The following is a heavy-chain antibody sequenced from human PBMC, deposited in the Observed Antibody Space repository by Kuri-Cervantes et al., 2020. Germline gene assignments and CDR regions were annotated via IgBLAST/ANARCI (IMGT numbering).Heavy chain of an antibody. CDR2: ISGSGGSI. Sequence: GESLKISCAASGFTFSGYAMSWVRQAPGKGLEWVSAISGSGGSIYYADSVKGRFTISRDNSKNTLYVQMNSLRAEDTAVYYCAKGEVVTAIPMFFDYWGQGTLVTVSS. CDR3: AKGEVVTAIPMFFDY. D-gene: IGHD2-21*02. J-gene: IGHJ4*02. V-gene: IGHV3-23*01. CDR1: GFTFSGYA.